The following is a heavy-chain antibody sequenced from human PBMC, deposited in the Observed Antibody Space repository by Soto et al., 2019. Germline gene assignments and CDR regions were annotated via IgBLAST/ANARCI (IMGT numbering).Heavy chain of an antibody. CDR2: VYYSGTT. Sequence: QVQLQESGPGLVKPPETLSLTCTVSGGSISSYYWSWIRQPPGKGLEWIAYVYYSGTTNYNPSLKSRVTMSVDTSKHQSSLKLSSVTAADTAVYYCARSYYYGMDVWGQGTTVTVSS. CDR1: GGSISSYY. CDR3: ARSYYYGMDV. V-gene: IGHV4-59*08. J-gene: IGHJ6*02.